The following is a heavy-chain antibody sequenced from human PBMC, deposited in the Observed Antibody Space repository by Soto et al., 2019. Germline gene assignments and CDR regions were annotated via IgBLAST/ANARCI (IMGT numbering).Heavy chain of an antibody. CDR3: ARRGPEYKFGPRACDG. CDR1: GYMFTTNG. J-gene: IGHJ3*01. CDR2: IYPSDSDT. Sequence: PGESLKRYGQTTGYMFTTNGIVWFHRLPFKGLEWMGIIYPSDSDTTYHPSMQGHVTVSVDKSVSTAYVHWSSLKASDTATYYGARRGPEYKFGPRACDGWGQGTGVNVS. D-gene: IGHD1-1*01. V-gene: IGHV5-51*07.